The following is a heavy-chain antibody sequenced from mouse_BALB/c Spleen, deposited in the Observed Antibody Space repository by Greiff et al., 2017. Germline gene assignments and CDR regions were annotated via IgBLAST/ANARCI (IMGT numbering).Heavy chain of an antibody. CDR3: ARHDGGFAY. CDR2: ISSGGGST. J-gene: IGHJ3*01. V-gene: IGHV5-12-1*01. D-gene: IGHD1-2*01. Sequence: VQLKESGGGLVKPGGSLKLSCAASGFAFSSYDMSWVRQTPEKRLEWVAYISSGGGSTYYPDTVKGRFTISRDNAKNTLYLQMSSLKSEDTAMYYCARHDGGFAYWGQGTLVTVSA. CDR1: GFAFSSYD.